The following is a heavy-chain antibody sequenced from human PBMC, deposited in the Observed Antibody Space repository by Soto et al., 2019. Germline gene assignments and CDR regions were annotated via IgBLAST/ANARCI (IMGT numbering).Heavy chain of an antibody. J-gene: IGHJ4*02. CDR3: ALRTGNWNPLAD. CDR1: GGTTSSYT. V-gene: IGHV1-69*02. D-gene: IGHD1-1*01. Sequence: QVQLVQSGAEVEKPGSSVKVSCKVSGGTTSSYTIGWVRQAPGQGLQWMGNIVPMIGKVDYAQTFQDRVTLTAEKSTRTAYMELSRLRSEDTAVYFCALRTGNWNPLADWGQGTLVTVSS. CDR2: IVPMIGKV.